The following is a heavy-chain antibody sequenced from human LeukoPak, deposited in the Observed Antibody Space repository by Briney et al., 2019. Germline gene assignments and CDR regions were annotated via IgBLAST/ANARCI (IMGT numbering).Heavy chain of an antibody. V-gene: IGHV3-23*01. CDR3: AKDQGFSGSYLGY. D-gene: IGHD1-26*01. CDR2: ITGSGGST. Sequence: GGSLRLSCAASGFTFSSYAMSWVRQAPGQGLEWVSAITGSGGSTYYADSVKGRFTISRDNSKNTLYLQMNSLRAEDTAVYYCAKDQGFSGSYLGYWGQGTLVTVSS. CDR1: GFTFSSYA. J-gene: IGHJ4*02.